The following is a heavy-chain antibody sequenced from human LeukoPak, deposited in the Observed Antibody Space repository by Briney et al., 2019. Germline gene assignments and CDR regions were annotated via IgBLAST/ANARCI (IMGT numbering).Heavy chain of an antibody. Sequence: KPGESLKISCKGSGYSFTSYWIGWVRQMPGKGLEWMGIIYPGDSDTRYSPSFQGQVTISADKSISTAYLQWSSLKASDTAMYHCARLQEPTYSSDAFDIWGQGTMVTVSS. CDR3: ARLQEPTYSSDAFDI. V-gene: IGHV5-51*03. CDR2: IYPGDSDT. CDR1: GYSFTSYW. D-gene: IGHD6-13*01. J-gene: IGHJ3*02.